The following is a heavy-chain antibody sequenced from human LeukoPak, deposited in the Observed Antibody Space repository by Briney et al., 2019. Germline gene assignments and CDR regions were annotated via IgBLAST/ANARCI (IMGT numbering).Heavy chain of an antibody. CDR2: TYYESKWYT. D-gene: IGHD3-9*01. V-gene: IGHV6-1*01. CDR1: GDSVSSSTSA. Sequence: SQTLSLTCAISGDSVSSSTSAWDWIRQSPSRGLEWLGRTYYESKWYTDYEDSVKGRISITADTSKNQSSLQLNSVTPDDTAMYYCARWVRGGTFWLSYFDYWGQGTLVTVSS. CDR3: ARWVRGGTFWLSYFDY. J-gene: IGHJ4*02.